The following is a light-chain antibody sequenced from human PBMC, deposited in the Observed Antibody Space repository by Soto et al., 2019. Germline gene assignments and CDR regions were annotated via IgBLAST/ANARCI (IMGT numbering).Light chain of an antibody. J-gene: IGLJ2*01. Sequence: QSALTQPPSASGSPGQSVTLSCTGTSGDVGGYDYVSWYQQHPVKAPKLMIFEVSERPSGVPDRFAGSKSGNTASLTVSGLQAEDESDYFCASYAGTNNVVFGGGTKLTVL. V-gene: IGLV2-8*01. CDR3: ASYAGTNNVV. CDR1: SGDVGGYDY. CDR2: EVS.